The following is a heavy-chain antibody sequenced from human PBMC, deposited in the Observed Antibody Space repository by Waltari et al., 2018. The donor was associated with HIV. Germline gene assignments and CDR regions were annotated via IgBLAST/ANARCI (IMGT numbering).Heavy chain of an antibody. V-gene: IGHV1-69-2*01. D-gene: IGHD6-13*01. CDR3: ASLAAAGYFDA. J-gene: IGHJ4*02. Sequence: EVHLVQSGPEVMKPGATLKISGRVSGYPFTDHYIHWVQEAPGKGLEWMGLIDPEDGETEYAEKFQGRLTITADTSLDTVYMELTSLRSDDAAVYYCASLAAAGYFDAWGQGTLLTVSS. CDR1: GYPFTDHY. CDR2: IDPEDGET.